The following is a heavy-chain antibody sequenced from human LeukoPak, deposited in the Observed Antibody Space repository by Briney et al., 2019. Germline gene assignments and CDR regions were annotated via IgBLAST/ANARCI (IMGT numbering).Heavy chain of an antibody. CDR1: GFTFSSYG. V-gene: IGHV3-30*18. D-gene: IGHD6-13*01. CDR2: ISYDGSNK. Sequence: PGGSLRLSCAASGFTFSSYGMHWVRQAPGKGLEWVAVISYDGSNKYYADSVKGRFTISRDNSKNTLYLQMNSLRAEDTAVYYCAKEAHYTGGLAAAAPYYYYGMDVWGQGTTVTVSS. CDR3: AKEAHYTGGLAAAAPYYYYGMDV. J-gene: IGHJ6*02.